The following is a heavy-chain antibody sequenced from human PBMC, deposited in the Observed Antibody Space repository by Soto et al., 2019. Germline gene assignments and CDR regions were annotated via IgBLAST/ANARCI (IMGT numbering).Heavy chain of an antibody. V-gene: IGHV4-30-4*01. CDR1: GCSISSGDYY. Sequence: QVQLQESGPGLVKPSQTLSLTCTVSGCSISSGDYYWSWMRQPPGKGLEWIGYIYYSGSTYYKPSLKSGVTISVDTSKNQCSLKLSSVTAADTAVYYCARDGSCSGGSCYHWFDPWGQGTLVTVSS. D-gene: IGHD2-15*01. CDR2: IYYSGST. CDR3: ARDGSCSGGSCYHWFDP. J-gene: IGHJ5*02.